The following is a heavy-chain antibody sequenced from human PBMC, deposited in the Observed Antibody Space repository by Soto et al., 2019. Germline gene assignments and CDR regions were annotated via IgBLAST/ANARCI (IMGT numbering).Heavy chain of an antibody. Sequence: SETLSLTCTVSGASASSGDYYWSWIRQHPGKGLEWVGYIYYSGSTYYNPSLKSRVTISADTSKNQFSLQLRSVTAADTAVYYCARESADLPPHWFDPWGNGTLGTAP. V-gene: IGHV4-31*03. J-gene: IGHJ5*02. CDR3: ARESADLPPHWFDP. CDR2: IYYSGST. CDR1: GASASSGDYY.